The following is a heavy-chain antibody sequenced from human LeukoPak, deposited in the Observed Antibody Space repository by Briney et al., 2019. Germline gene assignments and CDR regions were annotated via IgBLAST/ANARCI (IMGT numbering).Heavy chain of an antibody. J-gene: IGHJ5*02. CDR1: GFTLSSGSW. CDR3: AKSDWFDP. V-gene: IGHV3-74*01. CDR2: FRSNGSDT. Sequence: GGSLRLSCAASGFTLSSGSWMHWVRQVPGKGLVWVSRFRSNGSDTTYADSVKGRFTISRDNAKNTLYPQMNSLRDDDTAVYYCAKSDWFDPWGQGTLVTVPS.